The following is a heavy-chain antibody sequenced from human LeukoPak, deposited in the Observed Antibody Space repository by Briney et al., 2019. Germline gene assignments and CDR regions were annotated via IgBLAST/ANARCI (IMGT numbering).Heavy chain of an antibody. D-gene: IGHD3-10*01. CDR1: GGSISSGSYD. CDR3: ARDSGSGSWYMDV. Sequence: SQTLSLTCTVSGGSISSGSYDWSWIRQPGGKGLEWIGRIHKSGRTNYNPSRKSRITITVKKEKNQYSLRLSSVTAADTAVYYCARDSGSGSWYMDVWGKGTTVTVSS. V-gene: IGHV4-61*02. J-gene: IGHJ6*03. CDR2: IHKSGRT.